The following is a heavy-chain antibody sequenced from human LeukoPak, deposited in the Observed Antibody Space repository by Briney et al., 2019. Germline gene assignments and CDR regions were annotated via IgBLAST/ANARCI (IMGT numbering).Heavy chain of an antibody. CDR3: ASQRSALYGYDAFDI. D-gene: IGHD4-17*01. J-gene: IGHJ3*02. CDR1: GGSISSYY. CDR2: IYYSGST. V-gene: IGHV4-59*01. Sequence: SETLSLTRTVSGGSISSYYWSWTRQPPGKGLEWIGYIYYSGSTNYNPSLKSRVTISVDTSKNQFSLKLSSVTAADTAVYYCASQRSALYGYDAFDIWGQGTMVTVSS.